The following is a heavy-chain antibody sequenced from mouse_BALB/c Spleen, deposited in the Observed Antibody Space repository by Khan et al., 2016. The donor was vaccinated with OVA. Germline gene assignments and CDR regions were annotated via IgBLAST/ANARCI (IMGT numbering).Heavy chain of an antibody. V-gene: IGHV3-2*02. J-gene: IGHJ2*01. CDR1: GYSITSDYA. D-gene: IGHD1-1*01. CDR2: ISYSGNT. Sequence: EVELVESGPGLVKPSQSLSLTCTVTGYSITSDYAWNWIRQFPGNKLEWMGYISYSGNTKYNPSLKSRISITRDTSKNQFFLHLNSVTTEDTATYYCARIYGGDFDYWGQGTTPTVSS. CDR3: ARIYGGDFDY.